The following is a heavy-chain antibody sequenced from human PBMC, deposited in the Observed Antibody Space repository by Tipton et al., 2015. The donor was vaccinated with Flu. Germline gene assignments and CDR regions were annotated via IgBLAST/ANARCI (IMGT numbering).Heavy chain of an antibody. CDR2: IYYSGST. CDR1: GGSISSYY. Sequence: TLSLTCTVSGGSISSYYWSWIRQPPGKGLEWIGYIYYSGSTNYNPSLKSRVTISVDTSKNQFSLKLNSVTPADTAVYYCASATAVTTSGMDVWGQGTTVTVSS. D-gene: IGHD4-11*01. V-gene: IGHV4-59*01. CDR3: ASATAVTTSGMDV. J-gene: IGHJ6*02.